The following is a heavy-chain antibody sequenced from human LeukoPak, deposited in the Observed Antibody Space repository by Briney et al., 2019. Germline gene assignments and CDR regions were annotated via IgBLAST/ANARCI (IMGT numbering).Heavy chain of an antibody. CDR3: AKSFGYSRSWFDY. CDR1: GFTFSSYA. J-gene: IGHJ4*02. D-gene: IGHD6-13*01. V-gene: IGHV3-23*01. CDR2: ISGNGGGT. Sequence: GGSLRLSCAASGFTFSSYAMSWARQAPGKGLEGDSGISGNGGGTYDADYVKGRFTIARDNSKNTLYLQMNSLRAEDTAVYYCAKSFGYSRSWFDYWGQRTLVTVSS.